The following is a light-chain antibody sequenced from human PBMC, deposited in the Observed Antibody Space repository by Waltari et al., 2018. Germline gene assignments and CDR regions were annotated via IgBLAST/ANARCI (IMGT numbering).Light chain of an antibody. CDR1: ETLLHSNGYLY. CDR2: LTS. J-gene: IGKJ2*01. V-gene: IGKV2-28*01. CDR3: MQTLKVPYT. Sequence: DIVMTQSPLSLPVNPGEPASISCPSSETLLHSNGYLYLNWYLQRPGQSPQLLIYLTSNRSSGVPDRLSGSGSSTYFTLKISRVEADDLGIYYCMQTLKVPYTFGQGTNLEIK.